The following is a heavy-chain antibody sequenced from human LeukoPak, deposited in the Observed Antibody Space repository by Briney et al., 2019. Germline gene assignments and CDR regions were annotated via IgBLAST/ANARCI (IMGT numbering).Heavy chain of an antibody. J-gene: IGHJ4*02. Sequence: SETLSLTCAVYGGSFSGYYWSWIRQPPGKGLEWIGEINHSGSTNYNPSLKSRVTISVDTSKNQFSLKLSSVTAADTAVYYCARVSVGYSSGWYVDYWGQGTLVTVSS. CDR2: INHSGST. V-gene: IGHV4-34*01. CDR1: GGSFSGYY. D-gene: IGHD6-19*01. CDR3: ARVSVGYSSGWYVDY.